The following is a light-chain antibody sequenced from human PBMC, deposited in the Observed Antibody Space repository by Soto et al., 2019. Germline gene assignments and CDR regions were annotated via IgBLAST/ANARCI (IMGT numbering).Light chain of an antibody. Sequence: DIQMTQSPSSLSASVGDRVTITCRARQSINNYLNWYQQIPGKAPKLLIFAASNLKTGVPSRFSGSGSGTDFTLSVNDLQPEDFATYYCQQTYITPPWTFGQGTKVDIK. CDR1: QSINNY. V-gene: IGKV1-39*01. J-gene: IGKJ1*01. CDR3: QQTYITPPWT. CDR2: AAS.